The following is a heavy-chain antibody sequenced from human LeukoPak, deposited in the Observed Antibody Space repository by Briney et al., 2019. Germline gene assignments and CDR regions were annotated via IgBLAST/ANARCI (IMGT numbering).Heavy chain of an antibody. D-gene: IGHD6-13*01. CDR3: ARTIFGYSSSESASLDPHYYYYYYYMDV. V-gene: IGHV1-69*05. CDR2: IIPIFGTA. Sequence: ASVKVSCKASGGTFSSYAISWVRQAPGQGLEWMGGIIPIFGTANYAQKFQGRVTITTDESTSTAYMELSSLRSEDTAVYYCARTIFGYSSSESASLDPHYYYYYYYMDVWGKGTTVTVSS. J-gene: IGHJ6*03. CDR1: GGTFSSYA.